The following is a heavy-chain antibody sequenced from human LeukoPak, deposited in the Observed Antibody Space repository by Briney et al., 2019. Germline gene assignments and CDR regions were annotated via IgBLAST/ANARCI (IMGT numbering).Heavy chain of an antibody. CDR1: GYTFTGYY. J-gene: IGHJ5*02. V-gene: IGHV1-2*02. CDR2: INPNSGGT. D-gene: IGHD6-6*01. CDR3: ARVEYSSSYRWFDP. Sequence: ASVKVSCKASGYTFTGYYMHWVRQAPGQGLEWMGWINPNSGGTNYAQKFQGRVTMTRDTSISTAYMELSRLRSDGTAVYYCARVEYSSSYRWFDPWGQGTLVTVSS.